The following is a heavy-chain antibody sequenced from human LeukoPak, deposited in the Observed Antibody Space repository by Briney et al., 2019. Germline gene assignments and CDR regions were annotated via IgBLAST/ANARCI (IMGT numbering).Heavy chain of an antibody. J-gene: IGHJ6*02. Sequence: GGSLRLSCAASGFTFSIYEMNWVRQAPGKGLEWTSHISSRGSTIYYADSVKGRFTISRDNAKNSLFLQMNSLRAEDTAVYYCARDKTGYRVGGQSYYYGMDVWGQGATVTVSS. V-gene: IGHV3-48*03. CDR2: ISSRGSTI. D-gene: IGHD3-9*01. CDR1: GFTFSIYE. CDR3: ARDKTGYRVGGQSYYYGMDV.